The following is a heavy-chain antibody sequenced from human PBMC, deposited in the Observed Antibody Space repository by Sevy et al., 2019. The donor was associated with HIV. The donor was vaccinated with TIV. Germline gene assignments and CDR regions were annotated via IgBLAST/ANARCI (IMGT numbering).Heavy chain of an antibody. CDR2: ISYDGSNQ. Sequence: GGSLRLSCAASGFTFSSYGMHWVRQGPGKGLEWVAIISYDGSNQYYPDSVKGRFTVSRDNSKNKLYLQMNSLRAEDTAVYYCAKGKETYYYCYGMDVWGQGTTVTVSS. CDR3: AKGKETYYYCYGMDV. CDR1: GFTFSSYG. V-gene: IGHV3-30*18. J-gene: IGHJ6*02.